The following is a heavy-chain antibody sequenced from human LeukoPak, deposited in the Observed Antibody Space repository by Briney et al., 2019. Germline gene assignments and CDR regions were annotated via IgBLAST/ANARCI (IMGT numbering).Heavy chain of an antibody. CDR1: GYSFTSYW. D-gene: IGHD6-19*01. CDR2: AYPGDSDT. Sequence: GESLKISCKGSGYSFTSYWIGWVRQMPGKGLEWMGIAYPGDSDTRYSPSFQGQVTISADKSISTAYLQWSSLKASDTAMYYCARLQAHSSGHADAFDIWGQGTMVTVSS. J-gene: IGHJ3*02. V-gene: IGHV5-51*01. CDR3: ARLQAHSSGHADAFDI.